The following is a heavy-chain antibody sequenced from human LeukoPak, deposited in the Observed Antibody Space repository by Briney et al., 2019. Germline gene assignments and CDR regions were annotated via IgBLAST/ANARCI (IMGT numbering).Heavy chain of an antibody. V-gene: IGHV4-39*01. J-gene: IGHJ4*02. Sequence: SETLSLTCTVSGGSISSSSYYWGWIRQPPGKGLEWIGSIYYSGSTYYNPSLKSRVTISVDTSKNQLSLKLSSVTAAGTAVYYCATPRFGELFLNYWGQGTLVTVSS. CDR2: IYYSGST. D-gene: IGHD3-10*02. CDR3: ATPRFGELFLNY. CDR1: GGSISSSSYY.